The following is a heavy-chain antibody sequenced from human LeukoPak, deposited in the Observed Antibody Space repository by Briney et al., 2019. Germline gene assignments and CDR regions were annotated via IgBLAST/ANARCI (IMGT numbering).Heavy chain of an antibody. D-gene: IGHD3-10*01. CDR1: GYTFTGYY. CDR2: INPNSGGT. Sequence: ASVKVSCKASGYTFTGYYMHWVRQAPGQGLEWMGWINPNSGGTNYAQKFQGRVTMTRDTSISTAYMELSRLRSDDTAVYYCARDRLRGTLGLAGFDPWGQGTLVTVSS. CDR3: ARDRLRGTLGLAGFDP. V-gene: IGHV1-2*02. J-gene: IGHJ5*02.